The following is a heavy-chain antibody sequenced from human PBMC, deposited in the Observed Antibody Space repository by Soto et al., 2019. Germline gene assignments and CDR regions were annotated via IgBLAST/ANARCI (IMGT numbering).Heavy chain of an antibody. J-gene: IGHJ3*02. V-gene: IGHV4-34*01. CDR2: INHSGSS. Sequence: SETLSLTCAVYGGSFSGYYWSWLRQPPGKGLVWIGEINHSGSSTYNPALKRRVTISVATTKNQFSLKRTSVTAADTGVYYCARGRSTYDYVWGSYRYKDLDAFDIWGQGTMVTVSS. CDR3: ARGRSTYDYVWGSYRYKDLDAFDI. D-gene: IGHD3-16*02. CDR1: GGSFSGYY.